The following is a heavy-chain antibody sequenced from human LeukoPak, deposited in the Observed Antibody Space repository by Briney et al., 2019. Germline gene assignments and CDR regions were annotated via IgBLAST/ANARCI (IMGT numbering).Heavy chain of an antibody. CDR2: ISGSGGST. V-gene: IGHV3-23*01. Sequence: PGGSLRLSCAASGFTFSTYGMSWVRQAPGKGLEWVSGISGSGGSTYYADSVKGRFTISRDNSKNTLYLRMNSLRAEDTAVYYCANRGSSPGPYYYYYMDVWGKGTTVTVSS. D-gene: IGHD3-10*01. CDR1: GFTFSTYG. CDR3: ANRGSSPGPYYYYYMDV. J-gene: IGHJ6*03.